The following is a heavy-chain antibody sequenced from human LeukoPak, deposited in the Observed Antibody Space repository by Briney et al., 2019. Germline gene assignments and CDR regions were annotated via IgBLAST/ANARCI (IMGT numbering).Heavy chain of an antibody. CDR1: GFIFSNYV. CDR2: ISGSGDNT. J-gene: IGHJ4*02. D-gene: IGHD5-12*01. CDR3: ARHGGLRPFDY. V-gene: IGHV3-23*01. Sequence: PGGSLRLSCAGSGFIFSNYVLSWVRQAPGKGLEWVSAISGSGDNTYYADSVKGRFTVSRDNSKNTLYVQMKSLRAEDTAVYYCARHGGLRPFDYWGQGTLVTVSS.